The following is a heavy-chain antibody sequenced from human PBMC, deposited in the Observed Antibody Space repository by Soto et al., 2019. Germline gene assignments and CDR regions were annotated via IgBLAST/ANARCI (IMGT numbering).Heavy chain of an antibody. CDR2: IYYSGST. CDR1: GSSSSFY. J-gene: IGHJ4*02. Sequence: GSSSSFYGSRILKNPRKGLEWIGYIYYSGSTNYNPSLKSRLTISVDTSKNQFSLKLSSVTAADTAVYYCARSDHYYYDSSGYWDYWGQGTLVTVSS. D-gene: IGHD3-22*01. CDR3: ARSDHYYYDSSGYWDY. V-gene: IGHV4-59*08.